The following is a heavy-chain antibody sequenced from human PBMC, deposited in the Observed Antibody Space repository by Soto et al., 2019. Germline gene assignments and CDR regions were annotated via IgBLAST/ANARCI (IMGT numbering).Heavy chain of an antibody. CDR3: VGGQYYFDY. CDR1: GFPFTSYG. J-gene: IGHJ4*02. CDR2: ISYDGSDK. V-gene: IGHV3-30*03. Sequence: QVQLVESGGGVVQPGRSLRLSCAGSGFPFTSYGMHWVREGPDKGLEWVAVISYDGSDKYYADSVKGRFTISRDNSKNMLYLQMTSLRPGDTALYYCVGGQYYFDYRGQGTLVIVSS. D-gene: IGHD3-10*01.